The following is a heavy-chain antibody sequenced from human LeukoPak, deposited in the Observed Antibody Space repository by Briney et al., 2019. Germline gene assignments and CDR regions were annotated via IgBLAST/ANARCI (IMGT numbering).Heavy chain of an antibody. J-gene: IGHJ4*02. V-gene: IGHV1-18*04. D-gene: IGHD3-10*01. CDR2: ISAYNGNT. CDR3: ARLGLYGSVLFDY. CDR1: GYIFTHYY. Sequence: ASVKVSCKASGYIFTHYYMHWVRQAPGQGLEWMGWISAYNGNTNYAQKLQGRVTMTTDTSTSTAYMELRSLRSDDTAVYYCARLGLYGSVLFDYWGQGTLVTVSS.